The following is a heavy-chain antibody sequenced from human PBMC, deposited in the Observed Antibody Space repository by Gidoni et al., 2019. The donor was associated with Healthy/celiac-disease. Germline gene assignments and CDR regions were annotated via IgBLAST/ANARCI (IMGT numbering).Heavy chain of an antibody. CDR3: TTGLARLAVAGTDDY. D-gene: IGHD6-19*01. Sequence: LEWVGRIKSKTDGGTTDYAAPVKGRFTISRDDSKNTLYLQMNSLKTEDTAVYYCTTGLARLAVAGTDDYWGQGTLVTVSS. CDR2: IKSKTDGGTT. J-gene: IGHJ4*02. V-gene: IGHV3-15*01.